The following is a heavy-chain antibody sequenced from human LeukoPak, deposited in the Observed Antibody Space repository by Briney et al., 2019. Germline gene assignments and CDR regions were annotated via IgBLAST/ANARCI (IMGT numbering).Heavy chain of an antibody. J-gene: IGHJ5*02. CDR1: GFTFSSHW. V-gene: IGHV3-74*01. D-gene: IGHD6-13*01. CDR3: ARDMEQQLVSWFDP. Sequence: QPGGSLTLSCSASGFTFSSHWMHWVRQAPGKGLVWVSRINGDGSGTIYAGSVRGRFTISRDNAKNTLYLQMHSLRAEDTAVYYCARDMEQQLVSWFDPWGQGTLVTVSS. CDR2: INGDGSGT.